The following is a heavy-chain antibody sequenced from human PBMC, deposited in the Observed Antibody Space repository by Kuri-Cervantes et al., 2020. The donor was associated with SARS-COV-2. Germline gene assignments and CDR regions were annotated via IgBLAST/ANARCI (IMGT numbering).Heavy chain of an antibody. CDR1: GDSVSSNSAA. J-gene: IGHJ3*02. CDR2: TYYRSRWYD. V-gene: IGHV6-1*01. Sequence: LRLSCAISGDSVSSNSAAWNWIRQPPSRGLEWLERTYYRSRWYDDYAVSVKSRITINPDTSKNQFSLLLNSVTPEDTAVYYCARGDAFDIWGQGTMVTVSS. CDR3: ARGDAFDI.